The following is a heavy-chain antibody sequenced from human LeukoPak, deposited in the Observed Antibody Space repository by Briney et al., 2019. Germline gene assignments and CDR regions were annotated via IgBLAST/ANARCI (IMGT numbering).Heavy chain of an antibody. CDR3: ATDFYRGLQFDY. V-gene: IGHV1-24*01. D-gene: IGHD2/OR15-2a*01. J-gene: IGHJ4*02. CDR2: FDPEDGET. CDR1: AYTPTELS. Sequence: ASVKVSCNVSAYTPTELSMDWVRQAPGHGLEWMGRFDPEDGETIYTRKFQGRVTMTEDTSTDTAYMELTSLRSEDTAVYYCATDFYRGLQFDYWGQGTLVIVSS.